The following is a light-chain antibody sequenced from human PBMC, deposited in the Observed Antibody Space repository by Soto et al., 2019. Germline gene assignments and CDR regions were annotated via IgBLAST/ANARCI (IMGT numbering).Light chain of an antibody. CDR2: GAS. CDR1: QSVSGSF. Sequence: EIVLTQSPGTLALSPGERAALSCRASQSVSGSFLAWYHQRPGQAPRLLIYGASRRATGIPDRFSGSGSGTDFTLTISRLEPEDFAVFYCQQYGSTPYTFGQGTKLEIK. J-gene: IGKJ2*01. V-gene: IGKV3-20*01. CDR3: QQYGSTPYT.